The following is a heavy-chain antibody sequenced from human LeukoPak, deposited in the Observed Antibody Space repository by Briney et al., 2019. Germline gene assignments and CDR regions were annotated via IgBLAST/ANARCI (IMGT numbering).Heavy chain of an antibody. CDR1: GFTFSNFW. Sequence: GGSLRLSCAASGFTFSNFWLHWVCQAPGKGLEWVSRITSDGSNINYADSVQGRFTISRDNAKNTLYLQVNSLRAEDTAVYYCARGGHSSFDYWGRGALVTVSS. CDR3: ARGGHSSFDY. CDR2: ITSDGSNI. V-gene: IGHV3-74*01. D-gene: IGHD3-16*01. J-gene: IGHJ4*02.